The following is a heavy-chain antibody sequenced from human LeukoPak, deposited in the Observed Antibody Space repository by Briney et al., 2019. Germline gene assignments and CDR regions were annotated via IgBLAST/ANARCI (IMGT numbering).Heavy chain of an antibody. CDR1: GGSISSYY. V-gene: IGHV4-59*12. J-gene: IGHJ4*02. CDR3: AREVPIGGYEAS. CDR2: IYYSGST. Sequence: PSETLSLTCTVSGGSISSYYWSWIRQPPGKGLEWIGYIYYSGSTNYNPSLKSRVTISVDTSKNQLSLKLSSVTAADTAVYYCAREVPIGGYEASWGQGTLVTVSS. D-gene: IGHD5-12*01.